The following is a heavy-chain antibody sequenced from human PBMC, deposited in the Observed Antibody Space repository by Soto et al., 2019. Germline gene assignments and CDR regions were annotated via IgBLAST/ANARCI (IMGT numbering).Heavy chain of an antibody. CDR2: ISYDGSNK. J-gene: IGHJ6*03. D-gene: IGHD3-16*01. CDR3: ARAGGLHYYYYMDV. V-gene: IGHV3-30*04. CDR1: GFTFSSYA. Sequence: GGSLRLSCAASGFTFSSYAMHWVRQAPGKGLEWVAVISYDGSNKYYADSVKGRFTISRDNSKNTLYLQMNSLRAEDTAVYYCARAGGLHYYYYMDVWGKGTTVTVSS.